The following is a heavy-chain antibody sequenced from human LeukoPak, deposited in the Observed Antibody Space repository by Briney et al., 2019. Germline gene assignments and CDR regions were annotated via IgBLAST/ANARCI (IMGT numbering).Heavy chain of an antibody. D-gene: IGHD6-19*01. J-gene: IGHJ4*02. V-gene: IGHV3-74*01. CDR2: ISTDGRST. CDR3: GRDESVSGPTTFDF. CDR1: GFTFSSYW. Sequence: GGSLRPSCAASGFTFSSYWMHWVRHVPGKGLVWVSRISTDGRSTIYADSVKGRFTISRDNAKNTLYLQMNSLRGEDTGVYYCGRDESVSGPTTFDFWGQGTLVTVSS.